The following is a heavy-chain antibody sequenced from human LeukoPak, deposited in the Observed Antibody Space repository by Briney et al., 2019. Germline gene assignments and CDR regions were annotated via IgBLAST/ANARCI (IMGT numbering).Heavy chain of an antibody. CDR3: ARERYYDFWSGYPRTKNWFDP. J-gene: IGHJ5*02. Sequence: GGSLRLSCAASGFTFSSYAMHWVRQAPGKGLEWVAVISYDGSNKYYADSVKGRFTISRDNSKNTLYLQMNSLRAEDTAVYYCARERYYDFWSGYPRTKNWFDPWGQGTLVTVSS. CDR1: GFTFSSYA. CDR2: ISYDGSNK. D-gene: IGHD3-3*01. V-gene: IGHV3-30-3*01.